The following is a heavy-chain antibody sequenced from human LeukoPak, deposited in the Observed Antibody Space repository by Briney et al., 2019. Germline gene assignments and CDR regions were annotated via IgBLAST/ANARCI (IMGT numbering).Heavy chain of an antibody. J-gene: IGHJ3*02. Sequence: SETLSLTCTVSGGSISSYYWSWIRQPPGKGLEWIGYIYYSGSTNYNPSLKSRVTISVDTSKNQFSLKLSSVTAADTAVYYCARSAMVSGAFDIWGQGTMVTVSS. CDR3: ARSAMVSGAFDI. CDR2: IYYSGST. CDR1: GGSISSYY. D-gene: IGHD5-18*01. V-gene: IGHV4-59*08.